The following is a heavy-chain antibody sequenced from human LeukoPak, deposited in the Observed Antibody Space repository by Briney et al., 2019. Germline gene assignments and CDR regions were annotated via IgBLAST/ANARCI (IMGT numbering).Heavy chain of an antibody. J-gene: IGHJ4*02. D-gene: IGHD3-10*01. CDR1: GGSFSGYY. V-gene: IGHV4-34*01. CDR3: ARESYYYGSGN. Sequence: SETLSLTCAVYGGSFSGYYWSWIRKTPGKGLEWIGEINHSGSTNYNPSLKSRVTISVDTSKNQFSLKLSSVTAADTAVYYCARESYYYGSGNWGQGTLVTVSS. CDR2: INHSGST.